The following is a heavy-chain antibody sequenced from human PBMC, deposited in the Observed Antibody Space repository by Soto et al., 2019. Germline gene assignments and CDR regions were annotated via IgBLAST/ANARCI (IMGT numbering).Heavy chain of an antibody. J-gene: IGHJ4*02. V-gene: IGHV1-58*01. CDR1: GSAFTTTG. Sequence: ASVKVSCKASGSAFTTTGVQWVRQARGQRPEWIGWILVGSGDTNFAQKFRDRVTITRDMSTSTVYMELTGLRTEDTAVYYCAAYSSGFYGSFDYWGQGTLVTVSS. D-gene: IGHD3-22*01. CDR3: AAYSSGFYGSFDY. CDR2: ILVGSGDT.